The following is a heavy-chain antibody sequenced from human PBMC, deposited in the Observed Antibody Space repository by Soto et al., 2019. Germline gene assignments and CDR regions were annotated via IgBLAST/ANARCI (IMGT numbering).Heavy chain of an antibody. CDR3: ARDLGYYYGSGSGSYFDY. J-gene: IGHJ4*02. CDR1: GFTFSSYG. CDR2: IWYDGSNK. D-gene: IGHD3-10*01. Sequence: QVQLVESGGGVVQPGRSLRLSCAASGFTFSSYGMHWVRQAPGKGLEWVAVIWYDGSNKYYADSVKGRFTIARDNSKNPLYLQMNSLRAEETAVYYCARDLGYYYGSGSGSYFDYWGQGTLVTVSS. V-gene: IGHV3-33*01.